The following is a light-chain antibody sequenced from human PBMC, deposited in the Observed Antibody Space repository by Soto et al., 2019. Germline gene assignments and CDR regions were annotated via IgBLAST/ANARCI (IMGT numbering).Light chain of an antibody. J-gene: IGKJ1*01. CDR1: QSISSW. CDR2: DAS. Sequence: DIQMTQSPSTLSACVGDRVTITCRASQSISSWLAWYQQKPGKAPKLLIYDASSLESGVPSRFSGSGSGTEFTLTISSLQPHDFATYYCQQYNSYWTFGQGTKVDI. CDR3: QQYNSYWT. V-gene: IGKV1-5*01.